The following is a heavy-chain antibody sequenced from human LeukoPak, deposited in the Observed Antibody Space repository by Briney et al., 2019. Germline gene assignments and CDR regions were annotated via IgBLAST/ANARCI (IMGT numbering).Heavy chain of an antibody. D-gene: IGHD6-19*01. CDR3: ARMGYSSGWYNDY. CDR1: GGSISSYY. J-gene: IGHJ4*02. V-gene: IGHV4-59*01. CDR2: IYYSGST. Sequence: SETLSLTCTVSGGSISSYYWSWIRQPPGKGLEWIGYIYYSGSTNYNPSLKSRVTISVDTSKNHFSLKLSSVTAADTAVYYCARMGYSSGWYNDYWGQGTLVTVSS.